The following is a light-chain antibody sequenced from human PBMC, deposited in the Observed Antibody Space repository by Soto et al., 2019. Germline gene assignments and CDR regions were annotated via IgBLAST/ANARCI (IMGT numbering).Light chain of an antibody. J-gene: IGKJ2*01. V-gene: IGKV1-27*01. CDR2: DAS. CDR3: QKYNRVPYT. CDR1: QGISYY. Sequence: DIQMTQSPSSLSASVGDRVTITCRASQGISYYLAWYQQKPGKVPVLLIYDASTLQSGIPSRFSCSGSGTDFTLTISSLQPEDAATYYCQKYNRVPYTFGPGTKLEIK.